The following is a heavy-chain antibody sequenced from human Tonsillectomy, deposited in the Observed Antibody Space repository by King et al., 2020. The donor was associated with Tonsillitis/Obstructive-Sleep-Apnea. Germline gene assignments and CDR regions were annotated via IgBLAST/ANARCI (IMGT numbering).Heavy chain of an antibody. CDR1: GYTFTSYY. V-gene: IGHV1-46*01. CDR3: ARAYCSSTSCYGDYYYYYYMDV. D-gene: IGHD2-2*01. CDR2: INPSGGST. Sequence: QLVQSGAEVKKPGASVKVSCKASGYTFTSYYMHWVRQAPGQGLEWMGIINPSGGSTSYAQTFQGRVTMTRDTSTSTVYMEVSSLRYEDTAVYYCARAYCSSTSCYGDYYYYYYMDVWGKGTTVTVSS. J-gene: IGHJ6*03.